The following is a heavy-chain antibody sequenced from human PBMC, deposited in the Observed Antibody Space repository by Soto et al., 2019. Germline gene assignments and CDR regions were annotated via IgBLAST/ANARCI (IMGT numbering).Heavy chain of an antibody. Sequence: QVQLVQSGAEVKKPGASVRISCRASGYSFTSTYVHWVRQAPGQGPEWMGIINPAGGTTYYAQKFQGRLTITSDTSTDTAFINLHDLPSADTAVYFCALKVVTHADNWGQGTLLTVSS. J-gene: IGHJ4*02. D-gene: IGHD2-21*02. V-gene: IGHV1-46*01. CDR3: ALKVVTHADN. CDR1: GYSFTSTY. CDR2: INPAGGTT.